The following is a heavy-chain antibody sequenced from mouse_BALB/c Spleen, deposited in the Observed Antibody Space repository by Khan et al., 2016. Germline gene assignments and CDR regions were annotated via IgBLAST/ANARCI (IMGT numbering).Heavy chain of an antibody. J-gene: IGHJ2*01. D-gene: IGHD1-1*01. CDR3: ALYYYGSSEYYFDY. CDR1: GFNIKDYY. Sequence: VQLQQSGAELVRPGALVKLSCKASGFNIKDYYMHWVKQRPDQGLEWIGWIDPETGNTIYDLTFQGKASITADTSSNTAYLQRSSLTSEDTAVYYCALYYYGSSEYYFDYWGQGTTLTITS. V-gene: IGHV14-1*02. CDR2: IDPETGNT.